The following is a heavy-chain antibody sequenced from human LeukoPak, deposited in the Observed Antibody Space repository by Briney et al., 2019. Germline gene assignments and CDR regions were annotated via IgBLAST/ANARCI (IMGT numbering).Heavy chain of an antibody. J-gene: IGHJ4*02. CDR2: VYCSGST. CDR3: ARIHRYCSGGACYVLDN. Sequence: PSETLSLTCVVSGGSVSGYYWGWIRQPPGRGLEWIGYVYCSGSTNYNPSFKSRITISVDTSRSQFSLQLSSVTAADTAVYYCARIHRYCSGGACYVLDNWGQGTLVAVSS. V-gene: IGHV4-59*02. D-gene: IGHD2-15*01. CDR1: GGSVSGYY.